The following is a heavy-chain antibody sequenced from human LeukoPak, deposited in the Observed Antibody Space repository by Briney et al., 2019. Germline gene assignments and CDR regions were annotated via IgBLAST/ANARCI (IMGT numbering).Heavy chain of an antibody. D-gene: IGHD6-19*01. CDR3: AKDIHSSGWYFDY. Sequence: GGSLRLSCAASGFTFDDYAMRWVRQAPGKGLEWVSGISWNSGGIGYADSVKGRFTISRDNAKNSLYLQMNSLRAEDTALYYCAKDIHSSGWYFDYWGQGTLVTVSS. CDR1: GFTFDDYA. J-gene: IGHJ4*02. CDR2: ISWNSGGI. V-gene: IGHV3-9*01.